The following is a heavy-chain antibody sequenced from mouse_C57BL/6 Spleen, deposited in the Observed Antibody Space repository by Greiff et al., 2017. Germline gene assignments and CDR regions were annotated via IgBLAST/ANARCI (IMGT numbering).Heavy chain of an antibody. D-gene: IGHD1-1*01. CDR3: DRLGYYGSSYNWYFDV. Sequence: VQLQQPGAELVRPGSSVKLSCKASGYTFTSYWMHWVKQRPIQGLEWIGNIDPSDSETHYNQKFKDKATLTVDKSSSTAYMQLSSLTSEDSAVYDCDRLGYYGSSYNWYFDVWGTGTTVTVSS. V-gene: IGHV1-52*01. CDR2: IDPSDSET. J-gene: IGHJ1*03. CDR1: GYTFTSYW.